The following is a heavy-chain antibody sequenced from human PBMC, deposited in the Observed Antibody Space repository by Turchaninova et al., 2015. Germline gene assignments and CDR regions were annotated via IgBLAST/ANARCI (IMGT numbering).Heavy chain of an antibody. Sequence: QLQLQESGPGLVKPSETLSLICRVSGGSISSTNHYWGWIRQTPGKGLEWMGSRDYVGTPSYSPSLKPRVTISLDTSKNEVSLKLRSVTAADTAVYFCARDRGGSIYDAFDIWGQGTLVTVSS. CDR1: GGSISSTNHY. CDR2: RDYVGTP. J-gene: IGHJ3*02. D-gene: IGHD3-10*01. CDR3: ARDRGGSIYDAFDI. V-gene: IGHV4-39*07.